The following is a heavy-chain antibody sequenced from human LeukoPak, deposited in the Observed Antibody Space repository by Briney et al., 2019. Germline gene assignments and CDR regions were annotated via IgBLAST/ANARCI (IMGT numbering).Heavy chain of an antibody. Sequence: GGSLRLSCAASGFTFSTFAMIWVRQPPGKGLEWVSSIFPSGGEIHYADSVRGRFTISRDNSKSTLSLQMKSLRAEDTAIYYCATYRQVLLPFESWGQGTLVTVSS. D-gene: IGHD2-8*02. CDR3: ATYRQVLLPFES. CDR1: GFTFSTFA. J-gene: IGHJ4*02. V-gene: IGHV3-23*01. CDR2: IFPSGGEI.